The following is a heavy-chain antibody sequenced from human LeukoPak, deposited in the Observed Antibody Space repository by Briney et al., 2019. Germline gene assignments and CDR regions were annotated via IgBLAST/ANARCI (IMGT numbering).Heavy chain of an antibody. D-gene: IGHD5-24*01. CDR3: ARLAIGRRVATIPDDY. Sequence: GGSLRLSCAASGFTFSSYWMRWVRQAPGKGLEWVANIKQDGSEKYYVDSVKGRFTISRDNAKNSLYLQMNSLRAEDTAVYYCARLAIGRRVATIPDDYWGQGTLVTVSS. CDR1: GFTFSSYW. V-gene: IGHV3-7*01. J-gene: IGHJ4*02. CDR2: IKQDGSEK.